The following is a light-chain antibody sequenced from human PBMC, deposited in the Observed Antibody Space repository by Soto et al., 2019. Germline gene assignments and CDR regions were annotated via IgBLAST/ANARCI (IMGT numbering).Light chain of an antibody. V-gene: IGKV1-33*01. Sequence: DIRLTQSPSYLSASVGDRVTITCQASQHISKYLNSYQQRPAKAPTLLITDASKVESGVPPRFNGSRSETEFTLTIRNLQPDDFATYYCQQYNSFPWTFGLGTKVDIK. CDR1: QHISKY. J-gene: IGKJ1*01. CDR2: DAS. CDR3: QQYNSFPWT.